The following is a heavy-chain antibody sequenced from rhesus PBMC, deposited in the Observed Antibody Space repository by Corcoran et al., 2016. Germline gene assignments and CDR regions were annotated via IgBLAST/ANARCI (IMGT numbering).Heavy chain of an antibody. J-gene: IGHJ4*01. D-gene: IGHD3-34*01. CDR1: GGSIRRSYYH. CDR3: ARHETGVIFDY. V-gene: IGHV4-122*02. CDR2: ISYSGNT. Sequence: QVQLQESGPGLVQPSETLSLTCAVSGGSIRRSYYHWAWILQAPVKGREWIGDISYSGNTSYNPSLKSRVTIARDTSKNQFSRKLSSVTAADTAVYYCARHETGVIFDYWGQGVLVTVSS.